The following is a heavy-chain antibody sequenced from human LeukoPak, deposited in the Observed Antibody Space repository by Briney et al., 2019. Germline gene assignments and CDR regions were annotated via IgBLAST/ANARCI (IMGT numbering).Heavy chain of an antibody. CDR1: GYTFTSYA. CDR2: INTNTGYP. J-gene: IGHJ3*02. V-gene: IGHV7-4-1*02. D-gene: IGHD2-21*02. Sequence: ASVKVSCKASGYTFTSYAMNWVRQAPGQGLEWMGWINTNTGYPTYAQGFTGRFVFSLDTSVSTAYLQISSLKAEDTAVYYCARDIIVVVTAIIGDAFDIWGQGTMVTVSS. CDR3: ARDIIVVVTAIIGDAFDI.